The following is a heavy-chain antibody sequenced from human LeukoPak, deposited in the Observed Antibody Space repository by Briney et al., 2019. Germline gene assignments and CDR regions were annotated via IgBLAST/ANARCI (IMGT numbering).Heavy chain of an antibody. Sequence: GSLRLSCAASGFTFSSYGMHWVRQPPGKGLEWIGSIYYSGSTYYNPSLKSRVTISVDTSKNQFSLKLSSVTAADTAVYYCARRRGNWNDRVTDYWGQGTLVTVSS. D-gene: IGHD1-1*01. CDR2: IYYSGST. CDR1: GFTFSSYG. V-gene: IGHV4-39*01. J-gene: IGHJ4*02. CDR3: ARRRGNWNDRVTDY.